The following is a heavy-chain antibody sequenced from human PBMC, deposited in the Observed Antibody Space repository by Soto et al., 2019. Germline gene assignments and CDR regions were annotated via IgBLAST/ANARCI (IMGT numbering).Heavy chain of an antibody. D-gene: IGHD1-20*01. CDR2: ISYDGSNK. J-gene: IGHJ4*02. Sequence: HPGGSLRLSCAASGFTFSSSVMHWVRQAPGKGLEWVAVISYDGSNKFYADSVKGRFTISRDNFRNTLYLQMNSLRAEDTAVYYCAKEFHSWNYFDYWGQGTLVTVSS. CDR3: AKEFHSWNYFDY. CDR1: GFTFSSSV. V-gene: IGHV3-30*18.